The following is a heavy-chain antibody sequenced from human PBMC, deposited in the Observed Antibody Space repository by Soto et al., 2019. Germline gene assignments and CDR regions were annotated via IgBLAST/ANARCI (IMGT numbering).Heavy chain of an antibody. D-gene: IGHD4-4*01. CDR2: INPNSGGT. J-gene: IGHJ5*02. V-gene: IGHV1-2*02. CDR3: ASENTVTVDNWFDP. Sequence: GASVKVSCKASGYTFTGYYMHWVRQAPGQGLEWMGWINPNSGGTNYAQKLQGRVTMTRDTSISTAYMELSRLRSDDTAVYYCASENTVTVDNWFDPWRQRTLVTVSS. CDR1: GYTFTGYY.